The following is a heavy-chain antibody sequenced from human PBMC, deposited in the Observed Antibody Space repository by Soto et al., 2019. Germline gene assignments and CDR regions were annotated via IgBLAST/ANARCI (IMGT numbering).Heavy chain of an antibody. CDR3: ASKLTYGGSSDY. CDR2: ISGSGDST. V-gene: IGHV3-23*01. Sequence: GSLRLSFAASGFTFSNYGMSWVRQAPGKGLEWVSTISGSGDSTYYADSVKGRFTISRDDSKNTLYLQMNSLRAEDTAVYYCASKLTYGGSSDYWGQGTLVTVSS. J-gene: IGHJ4*02. CDR1: GFTFSNYG. D-gene: IGHD4-17*01.